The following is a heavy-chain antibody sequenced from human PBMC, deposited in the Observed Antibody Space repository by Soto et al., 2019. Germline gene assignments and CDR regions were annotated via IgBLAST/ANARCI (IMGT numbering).Heavy chain of an antibody. V-gene: IGHV3-23*01. CDR3: AKRFQDYPIDY. CDR1: GFTFSSYA. Sequence: GGSLRLSCAASGFTFSSYAMSWVRQAPGKGLEWVSAINDSGGRSYYAGSVKGRFTISRDNSKNTLYLQMNSLRAEDTAVYYCAKRFQDYPIDYWGQGTLVTVSS. CDR2: INDSGGRS. J-gene: IGHJ4*02. D-gene: IGHD2-21*01.